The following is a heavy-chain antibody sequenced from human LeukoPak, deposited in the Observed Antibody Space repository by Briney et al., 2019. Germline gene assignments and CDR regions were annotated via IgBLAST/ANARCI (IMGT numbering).Heavy chain of an antibody. CDR2: IWYDGSNK. V-gene: IGHV3-33*06. CDR3: AKEMATTPYYYYYYMDV. Sequence: GGSLRLSCAASGFTFSSYGMHWVRQAPGKGLEWVAVIWYDGSNKYYEDSVKGRFTISRDNSKNTLYLQMNSLRAEDTAVYYCAKEMATTPYYYYYYMDVWGKGTTVTVSS. CDR1: GFTFSSYG. J-gene: IGHJ6*03. D-gene: IGHD5-24*01.